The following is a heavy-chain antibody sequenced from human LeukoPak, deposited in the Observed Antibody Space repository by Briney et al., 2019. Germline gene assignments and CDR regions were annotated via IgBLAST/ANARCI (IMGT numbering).Heavy chain of an antibody. V-gene: IGHV3-23*01. D-gene: IGHD4-17*01. J-gene: IGHJ4*02. Sequence: GGSLRLSCAAPGFTFSSYAMSWVRQAPGKGLEWVSAISGSGGSTYYADSVKGRFTISRDNSKNTLYLQMNSLRAEDTAVYYCVNEAYYGDFFDYWGQGTLVTVSS. CDR1: GFTFSSYA. CDR2: ISGSGGST. CDR3: VNEAYYGDFFDY.